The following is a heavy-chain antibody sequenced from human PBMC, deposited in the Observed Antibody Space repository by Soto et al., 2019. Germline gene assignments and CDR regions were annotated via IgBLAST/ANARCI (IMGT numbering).Heavy chain of an antibody. V-gene: IGHV5-51*01. J-gene: IGHJ6*02. CDR2: IYPGDSDT. CDR3: ARTAAAGKYYYGMDV. CDR1: GYSFTSYW. Sequence: EVQLVKSGAEVKKPGESLKISCKGSGYSFTSYWIGWVRQMPGKGLECMGIIYPGDSDTRYSPSFQGQVTISADKSISTAYLQWSSLKASDTAMYYCARTAAAGKYYYGMDVWGQGTTVTVSS. D-gene: IGHD6-13*01.